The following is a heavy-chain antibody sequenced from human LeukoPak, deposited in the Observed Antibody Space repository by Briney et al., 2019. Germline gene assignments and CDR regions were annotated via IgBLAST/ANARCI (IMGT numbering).Heavy chain of an antibody. J-gene: IGHJ4*02. CDR2: ISSSGSTI. CDR1: GFSFSSYE. Sequence: GGSLRLSCAASGFSFSSYEMNWVRQAPGKGLEWVSYISSSGSTIYYADSVKGRFTISRDNTKNSLYLQMDSLRAEDTAVYYCAGDYFGTGIFDYWGQGTLVTVSS. D-gene: IGHD3-10*01. CDR3: AGDYFGTGIFDY. V-gene: IGHV3-48*03.